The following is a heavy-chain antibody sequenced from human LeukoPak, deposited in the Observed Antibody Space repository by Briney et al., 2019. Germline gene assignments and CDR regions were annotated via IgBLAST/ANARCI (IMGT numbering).Heavy chain of an antibody. Sequence: PSQTPSLTCTVSGGSISSGGYYWSWIRQPPGKGLEWIGYIYYSGSTNYNPSLKSRVTISVDTSKNQFSLKLSSVTAADTAVYYCASHLRWAFDYWGQGTLVTVSS. D-gene: IGHD4-23*01. CDR3: ASHLRWAFDY. CDR2: IYYSGST. CDR1: GGSISSGGYY. V-gene: IGHV4-61*08. J-gene: IGHJ4*02.